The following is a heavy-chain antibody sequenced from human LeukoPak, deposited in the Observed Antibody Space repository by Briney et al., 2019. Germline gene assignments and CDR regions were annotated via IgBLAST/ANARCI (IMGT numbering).Heavy chain of an antibody. CDR1: GFTFDDYA. J-gene: IGHJ4*02. V-gene: IGHV3-9*01. CDR3: AKDRGYSGYDFPAFDY. CDR2: ISWNSGSI. D-gene: IGHD5-12*01. Sequence: GGSLRLSCAASGFTFDDYAMHWVRQAPGKGLEWVSGISWNSGSIGYADSVKGRFTISRDNAKNSLYLQMNSLRAEDTALYYCAKDRGYSGYDFPAFDYWGQGTLVTVSS.